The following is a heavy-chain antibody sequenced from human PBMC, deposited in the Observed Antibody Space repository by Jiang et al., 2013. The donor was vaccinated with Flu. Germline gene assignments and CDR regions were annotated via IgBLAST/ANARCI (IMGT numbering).Heavy chain of an antibody. V-gene: IGHV4-59*08. Sequence: LLKPSETLSLICSVSGGSISSYYWSWIRQSPGKGLELIGYIYYGGSTHYNPSLESRVTISVDTSKNQFSLKLSSVTAADTAVYYCARRVFGGNWFDPWGQGTLVTVSS. CDR2: IYYGGST. CDR1: GGSISSYY. J-gene: IGHJ5*02. CDR3: ARRVFGGNWFDP. D-gene: IGHD4-23*01.